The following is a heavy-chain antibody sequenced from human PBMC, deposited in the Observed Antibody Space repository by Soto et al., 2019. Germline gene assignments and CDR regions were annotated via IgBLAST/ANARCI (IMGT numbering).Heavy chain of an antibody. V-gene: IGHV4-34*01. Sequence: SETRALTCDVCGGAFSGYCCNWIRQSPGKGLGWFGKVNHDARDNYNPSLMSRVTISLDMSKKQISQKLTSVTAADTADYYSERGGRSDWQVAFDFWGAGTMVPVAS. J-gene: IGHJ3*01. D-gene: IGHD6-19*01. CDR1: GGAFSGYC. CDR3: ERGGRSDWQVAFDF. CDR2: VNHDARD.